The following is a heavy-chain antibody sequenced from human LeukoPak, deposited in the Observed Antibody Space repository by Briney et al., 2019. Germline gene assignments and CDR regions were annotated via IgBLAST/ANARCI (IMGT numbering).Heavy chain of an antibody. CDR1: GYTFTGYY. Sequence: ASVKVSCKASGYTFTGYYMHWVRQAPGQGLEWMGWINPNSGGTNYAQKFQGRVTMTRDTSIGTAYMELSRLRSDDTAMYYCARYFWSGYLLPASLDYWGQGTLVTVSS. J-gene: IGHJ4*02. CDR2: INPNSGGT. CDR3: ARYFWSGYLLPASLDY. V-gene: IGHV1-2*02. D-gene: IGHD3-3*01.